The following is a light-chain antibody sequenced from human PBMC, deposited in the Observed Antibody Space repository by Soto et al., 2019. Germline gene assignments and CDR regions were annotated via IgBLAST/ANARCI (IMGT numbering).Light chain of an antibody. CDR2: EVR. V-gene: IGLV2-14*02. J-gene: IGLJ1*01. CDR1: SRDIGSYNV. Sequence: QSVLTQPASVPGSPGQSITISCTGTSRDIGSYNVVSWYQQRPGKAPKLMIYEVRYRPSGVSNRFSGSKSGNTASLTISGLQAEDEAVYYCCSYTRTSNHYFFGSGTKVTV. CDR3: CSYTRTSNHYF.